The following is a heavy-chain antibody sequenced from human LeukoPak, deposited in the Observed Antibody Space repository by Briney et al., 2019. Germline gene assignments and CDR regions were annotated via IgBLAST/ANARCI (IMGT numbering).Heavy chain of an antibody. CDR2: IYTSGST. V-gene: IGHV4-4*07. Sequence: SETLSLTCTVSGGSIRSNYWSWIRQPAGKGLEWIGRIYTSGSTNYNPSLESRVTVSADTSRNQLSLSLTSVTAADSAVYFCARGLRQGSAWSWGPKEKSYQYMDVWGTGTTVIVSS. CDR1: GGSIRSNY. J-gene: IGHJ6*04. D-gene: IGHD6-19*01. CDR3: ARGLRQGSAWSWGPKEKSYQYMDV.